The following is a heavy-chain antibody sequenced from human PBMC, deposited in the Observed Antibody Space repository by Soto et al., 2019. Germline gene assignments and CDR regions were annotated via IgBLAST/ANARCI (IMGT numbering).Heavy chain of an antibody. CDR1: GYTFTGYY. Sequence: ASVKVSCKASGYTFTGYYMHWVRQAPGQGLEWMGWINPNSGGTNYAQKFQGWVTMTRDTSISTAYMELSRLRSDDTAVYYCARDRYIQLWLPNWFDPWGQGTLVTVSS. V-gene: IGHV1-2*04. CDR3: ARDRYIQLWLPNWFDP. J-gene: IGHJ5*02. D-gene: IGHD5-18*01. CDR2: INPNSGGT.